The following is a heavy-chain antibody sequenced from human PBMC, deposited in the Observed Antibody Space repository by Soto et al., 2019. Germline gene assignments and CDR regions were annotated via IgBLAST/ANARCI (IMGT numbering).Heavy chain of an antibody. V-gene: IGHV1-46*03. CDR3: ARDYYGSGSYNNWFDP. J-gene: IGHJ5*02. CDR1: GYTFAICY. Sequence: GASVEVSCKASGYTFAICYMRWVRQAPGQGLEWMGIINPSGGSTSYAQKFQGRVTMTRDTSTSTVYMELSSLRSEDTAVYYCARDYYGSGSYNNWFDPWGQGTLVTVSS. D-gene: IGHD3-10*01. CDR2: INPSGGST.